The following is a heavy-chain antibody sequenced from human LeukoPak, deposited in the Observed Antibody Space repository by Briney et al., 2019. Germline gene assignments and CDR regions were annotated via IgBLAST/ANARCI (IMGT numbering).Heavy chain of an antibody. D-gene: IGHD5-24*01. CDR3: AKGGDGYNYYFDY. Sequence: GGSLRPSCTASGFTFSDYAMGWVRQAPGKGLEWVSGISGSGGSIRYADSVKGRFIISRDNSKNTLYLQMNSLRAEDTAVYYCAKGGDGYNYYFDYWGQETLVTVSS. V-gene: IGHV3-23*01. J-gene: IGHJ4*02. CDR1: GFTFSDYA. CDR2: ISGSGGSI.